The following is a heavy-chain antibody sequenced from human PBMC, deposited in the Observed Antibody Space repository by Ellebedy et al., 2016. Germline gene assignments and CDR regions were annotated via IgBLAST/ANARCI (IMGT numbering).Heavy chain of an antibody. CDR2: LSGSATIT. Sequence: GGSLRLSXAASGSSVSSYGMAWVRQAPGKGLEWVSTLSGSATITYADSVKGRFTISRDYSKNMLFLQMNALKTEDTAVYYCCRVQCSSFSCSYYFDYWGQGTLVTVSS. D-gene: IGHD2-2*01. J-gene: IGHJ4*02. CDR1: GSSVSSYG. CDR3: CRVQCSSFSCSYYFDY. V-gene: IGHV3-23*01.